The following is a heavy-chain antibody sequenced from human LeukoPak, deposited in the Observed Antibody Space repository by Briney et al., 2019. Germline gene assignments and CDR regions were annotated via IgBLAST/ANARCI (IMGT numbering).Heavy chain of an antibody. Sequence: PSETLSLTCAVYGGSFSPYYWSWIRQPPGKGLEWIGEINHSGNTNYNPSLKSRVTISVDTSKNQFSLRLSSVPAADTAVYYCARGGFYCGGDCYVDYWGQGTLVTVSS. V-gene: IGHV4-34*01. CDR1: GGSFSPYY. D-gene: IGHD2-21*02. J-gene: IGHJ4*02. CDR3: ARGGFYCGGDCYVDY. CDR2: INHSGNT.